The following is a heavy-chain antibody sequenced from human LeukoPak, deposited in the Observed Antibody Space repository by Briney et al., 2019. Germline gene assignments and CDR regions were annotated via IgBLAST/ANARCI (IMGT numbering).Heavy chain of an antibody. CDR1: GYSLTSYW. V-gene: IGHV5-51*01. J-gene: IGHJ4*02. Sequence: GESLKISCMGSGYSLTSYWIGRVRQMPGKGLEWMGIIYPGDSDTRYSPSFQGQVTISADKSISTAYLQWSSLKASDTAMYYCARHVTKVLVAASFDYWGQGTLVTVSS. CDR3: ARHVTKVLVAASFDY. CDR2: IYPGDSDT. D-gene: IGHD2-15*01.